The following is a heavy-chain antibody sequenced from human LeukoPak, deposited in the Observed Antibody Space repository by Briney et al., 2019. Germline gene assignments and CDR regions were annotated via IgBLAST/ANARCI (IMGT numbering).Heavy chain of an antibody. V-gene: IGHV1-2*02. CDR2: INPNSGGT. Sequence: GASVKVSCKASGYTFTGYYMHWVRQAPGQGLEWMGWINPNSGGTNYAQKFQGRVTMTRDTSISTAYMELSRLRSDDTAVYYCARVHRYCSSTSCYSWFDPWGQGTLVTVSS. J-gene: IGHJ5*02. CDR3: ARVHRYCSSTSCYSWFDP. D-gene: IGHD2-2*02. CDR1: GYTFTGYY.